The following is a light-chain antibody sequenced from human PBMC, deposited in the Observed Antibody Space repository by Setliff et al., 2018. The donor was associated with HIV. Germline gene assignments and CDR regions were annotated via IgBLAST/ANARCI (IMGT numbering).Light chain of an antibody. Sequence: QSALTQPDSVSGSPGQSVTISCTGTSSDVGRYDYVSWYQQHPGKAPKLMIYDVTNRPSGVSNRFSGSKSGNTASLTISGLQAGDEADYYCSSYTTSSTKNVFGTGTKVTVL. CDR1: SSDVGRYDY. J-gene: IGLJ1*01. CDR3: SSYTTSSTKNV. CDR2: DVT. V-gene: IGLV2-14*03.